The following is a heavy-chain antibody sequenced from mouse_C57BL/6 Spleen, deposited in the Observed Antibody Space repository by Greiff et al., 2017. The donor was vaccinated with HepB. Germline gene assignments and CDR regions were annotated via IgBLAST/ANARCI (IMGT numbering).Heavy chain of an antibody. J-gene: IGHJ2*01. V-gene: IGHV1-42*01. Sequence: EVKLQESGPELVKPGASVKISCKASGYSFTGYYMNWVKQSPEKSLEWIGEINPSTGGTTYNQKFKAKATLTVDKSSSTAYMQLKSLTSEDSAVYYCARGKELYYFDYWGQGTTLTVSS. CDR1: GYSFTGYY. D-gene: IGHD4-1*01. CDR2: INPSTGGT. CDR3: ARGKELYYFDY.